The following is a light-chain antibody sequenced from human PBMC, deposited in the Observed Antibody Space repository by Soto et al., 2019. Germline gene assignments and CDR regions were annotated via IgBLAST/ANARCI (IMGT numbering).Light chain of an antibody. Sequence: AIQLTQSPSSLSASVGDRVTITCRASQGISNSLAWYQQRPGRAPKLLIYDVFSVQRGVPSRFSGSGSGTDFTLTISSVQPEDFATYYCQHFENYFFIFGPGTKVDIK. J-gene: IGKJ3*01. CDR3: QHFENYFFI. V-gene: IGKV1D-13*01. CDR2: DVF. CDR1: QGISNS.